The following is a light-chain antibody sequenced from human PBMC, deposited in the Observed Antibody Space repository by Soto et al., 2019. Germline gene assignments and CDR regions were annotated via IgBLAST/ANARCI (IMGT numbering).Light chain of an antibody. CDR1: QSVSSNF. Sequence: EIVLTQSPGTLSLSPGERVTLSCRASQSVSSNFLAWYQQKPGQAPRLLIYGASNRAAGIPDRFSGSGSGTDFTLTISSLQAEDVAVYYCQQYYSTPLTFGGGTKVEIK. J-gene: IGKJ4*01. CDR2: GAS. CDR3: QQYYSTPLT. V-gene: IGKV3-20*01.